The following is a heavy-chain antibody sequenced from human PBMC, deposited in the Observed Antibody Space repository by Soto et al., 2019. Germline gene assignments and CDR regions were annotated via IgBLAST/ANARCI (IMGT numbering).Heavy chain of an antibody. CDR3: ARGLRSYYSDY. CDR2: INHSGST. V-gene: IGHV4-34*01. D-gene: IGHD1-26*01. J-gene: IGHJ4*02. CDR1: GGSFSGYY. Sequence: SSETLSLTCAVYGGSFSGYYWSWIRQPPGKGLEWIGEINHSGSTNYNPSLKSRVTISVDTSKNQFSLKLSSVTAADTAVYYCARGLRSYYSDYWGKGTLVTVSS.